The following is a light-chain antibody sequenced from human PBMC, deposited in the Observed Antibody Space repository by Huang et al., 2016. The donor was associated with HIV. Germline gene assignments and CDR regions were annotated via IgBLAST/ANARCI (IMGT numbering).Light chain of an antibody. V-gene: IGKV3-15*01. CDR2: AAS. CDR3: QQYNNWPRT. CDR1: QSVSSN. J-gene: IGKJ1*01. Sequence: EIVMTQSPATLSVSPGERATLSCRASQSVSSNLAWYQQKPGQAPRLLISAASTRATGIPARFSGSGAGTEFTLTIICLQSEDLAFYYCQQYNNWPRTFGQGTKVEIK.